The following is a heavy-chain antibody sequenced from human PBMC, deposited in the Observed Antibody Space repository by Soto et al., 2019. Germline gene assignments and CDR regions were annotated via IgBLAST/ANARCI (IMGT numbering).Heavy chain of an antibody. D-gene: IGHD3-9*01. Sequence: QVQLVESGGGVVQPGRSLRLSCAASGFTFSSYAMHWVRQAPGKGLEWVAVISYDGSNKYYADSVKGRFTISRDNSKNTLYLQMNSLRAEDTAVYYCARGRYFDWLSPVYFDYWGQGTLVTVSS. CDR1: GFTFSSYA. V-gene: IGHV3-30-3*01. J-gene: IGHJ4*02. CDR3: ARGRYFDWLSPVYFDY. CDR2: ISYDGSNK.